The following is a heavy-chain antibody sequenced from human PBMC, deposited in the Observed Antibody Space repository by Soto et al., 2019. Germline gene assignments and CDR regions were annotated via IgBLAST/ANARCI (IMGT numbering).Heavy chain of an antibody. V-gene: IGHV4-34*01. CDR3: ARSSYGGYSYGQLDY. Sequence: NPSETLSLTCAVYGGSFSGYYWSWIRQPPGKGLEWIGEINHSGSTNYNPSLKSRVTISVDTSKNQFSLKLSSVTAADTAVYYCARSSYGGYSYGQLDYWGQGTLVTVSS. D-gene: IGHD5-18*01. CDR2: INHSGST. J-gene: IGHJ4*02. CDR1: GGSFSGYY.